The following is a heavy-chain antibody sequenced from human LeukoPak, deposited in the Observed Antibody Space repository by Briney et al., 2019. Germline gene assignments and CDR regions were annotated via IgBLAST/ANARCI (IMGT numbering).Heavy chain of an antibody. CDR2: IRYNGNNE. CDR3: TNKVNDYFDS. J-gene: IGHJ4*02. V-gene: IGHV3-30*02. CDR1: GFTFSNYG. Sequence: GGSLRLSCAASGFTFSNYGMHWVRQAPGKGLEWVAFIRYNGNNEYYADSVKGRFTISRDNSKNTLYLQMSSLRPEDTAMYYCTNKVNDYFDSWGQGTLVTVSS.